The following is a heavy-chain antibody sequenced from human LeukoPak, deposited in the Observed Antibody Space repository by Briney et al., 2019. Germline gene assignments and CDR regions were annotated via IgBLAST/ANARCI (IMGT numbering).Heavy chain of an antibody. CDR2: INPSGGST. CDR3: ASAPIPDEKYYYDSSGYLGYYYYYMDV. V-gene: IGHV1-46*01. J-gene: IGHJ6*03. Sequence: ASVKVSCKASGYTFTSYYMHWVRQAPGQGLEWMGIINPSGGSTSYAQKFQGRVTMTRDMSTSTVYMELSSLRSEDTAVYYCASAPIPDEKYYYDSSGYLGYYYYYMDVWGKGTTVTVSS. D-gene: IGHD3-22*01. CDR1: GYTFTSYY.